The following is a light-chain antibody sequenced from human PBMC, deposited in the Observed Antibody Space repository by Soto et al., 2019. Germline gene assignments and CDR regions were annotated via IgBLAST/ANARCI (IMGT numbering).Light chain of an antibody. CDR2: DVS. CDR3: CSYAGSSVWV. V-gene: IGLV2-11*01. CDR1: SSDVGGYKY. J-gene: IGLJ3*02. Sequence: QSALTQPRSVSGSPGQSVIISCTGTSSDVGGYKYVSWYQQHPGKAPKLVIYDVSERPSGVPDRFSGSKSGNTASLTISGLQAADEADYPCCSYAGSSVWVFGGGTKLTVL.